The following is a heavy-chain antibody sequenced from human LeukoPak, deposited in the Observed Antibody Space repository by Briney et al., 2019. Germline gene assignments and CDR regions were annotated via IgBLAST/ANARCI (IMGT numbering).Heavy chain of an antibody. J-gene: IGHJ4*02. CDR2: INHSGST. CDR3: ARDLRNLVGAGNY. D-gene: IGHD2-15*01. V-gene: IGHV4-34*01. CDR1: GGSFSGYY. Sequence: SETLSLTCAVYGGSFSGYYWSWIRQPPGKGLEWIGEINHSGSTNYNPSLKSRVTISVDKSKNQFSLKLSSVTAADTAVYYCARDLRNLVGAGNYWGQGTLVTVSS.